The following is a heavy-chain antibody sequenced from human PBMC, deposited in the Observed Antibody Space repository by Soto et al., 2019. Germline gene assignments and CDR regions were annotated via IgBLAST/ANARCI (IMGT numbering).Heavy chain of an antibody. CDR1: GGTFSSYA. D-gene: IGHD1-26*01. V-gene: IGHV1-69*13. CDR3: ARESGSGPLFAPWFDP. J-gene: IGHJ5*02. Sequence: GASVKVSCKASGGTFSSYAISWVRQAPGQGLEWMGGIIPIFGTANYAQKFQGRVTITADESTSTAYMELSSLRSEDTAVYYCARESGSGPLFAPWFDPWGQGTLVTVSS. CDR2: IIPIFGTA.